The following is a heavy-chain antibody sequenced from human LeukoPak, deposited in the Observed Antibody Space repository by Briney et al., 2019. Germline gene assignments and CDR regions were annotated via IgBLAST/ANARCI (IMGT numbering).Heavy chain of an antibody. V-gene: IGHV4-4*07. J-gene: IGHJ4*02. CDR2: IYTSGTT. CDR3: AREPRFLEWSRHIY. Sequence: KSSETLSLTCTVSGGSISSYYWSWIRQPAGKGLEWIGRIYTSGTTHYNPSLKSRVTMSVDTSKNQFSLKLSSVTAADTAVYYCAREPRFLEWSRHIYWGQGTLVTVSS. CDR1: GGSISSYY. D-gene: IGHD3-3*01.